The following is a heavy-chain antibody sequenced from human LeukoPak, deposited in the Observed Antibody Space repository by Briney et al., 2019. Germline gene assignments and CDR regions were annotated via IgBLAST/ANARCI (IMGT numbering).Heavy chain of an antibody. D-gene: IGHD2-2*01. CDR2: IYSGGNT. Sequence: PGGSLRLSCAASGFTVSINYMSWVRQAPGKGLEWVSVIYSGGNTYYADSVKGRFTRSRDNSKNTVHLQMNSLRAEDTAVYYCARGETSSYDYWGQGTLVTVSS. CDR3: ARGETSSYDY. J-gene: IGHJ4*02. V-gene: IGHV3-53*01. CDR1: GFTVSINY.